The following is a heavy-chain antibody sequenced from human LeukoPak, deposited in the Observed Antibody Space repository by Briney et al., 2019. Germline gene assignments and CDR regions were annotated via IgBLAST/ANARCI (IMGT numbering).Heavy chain of an antibody. Sequence: SETLSLTCAVYGGSSSGYYWSWIRQPPGKGLEWIGEINHSGSTNYNPSLKSRVTISVDTSKNQFSLKLSSVTAADTAFYYCASQGHHGKIVGTTLSYFYMDVWGKGTTVTVSS. CDR3: ASQGHHGKIVGTTLSYFYMDV. V-gene: IGHV4-34*01. J-gene: IGHJ6*03. D-gene: IGHD1-26*01. CDR1: GGSSSGYY. CDR2: INHSGST.